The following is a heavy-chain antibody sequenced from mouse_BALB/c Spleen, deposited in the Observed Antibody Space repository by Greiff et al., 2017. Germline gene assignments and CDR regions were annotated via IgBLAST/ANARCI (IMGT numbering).Heavy chain of an antibody. J-gene: IGHJ1*01. CDR3: ARDLLRLRSWYFDV. D-gene: IGHD1-2*01. CDR2: ISDGGSYT. CDR1: GFTFSDYY. V-gene: IGHV5-4*02. Sequence: EVKLMESGGGLVKPGGSLKLSCAASGFTFSDYYMYWVRQTPEKRLEWVATISDGGSYTYYPDSVKGRFTISRDNAKNNLYLQMSSLKSEDTAMYYCARDLLRLRSWYFDVWGAGTTVTVSS.